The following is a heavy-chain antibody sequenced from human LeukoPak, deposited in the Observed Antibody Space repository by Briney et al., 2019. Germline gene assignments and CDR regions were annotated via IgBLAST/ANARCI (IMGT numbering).Heavy chain of an antibody. CDR2: IWYDGSNK. CDR3: ARDIVVVPAALTYPYNWFDP. CDR1: GFIFSDYG. D-gene: IGHD2-2*01. Sequence: GGSLRLSCVASGFIFSDYGMSWVRQAPGKGLEWVAVIWYDGSNKYYADSVKGRFTISRDNSKNTLYLQMNSLRAADTAVYYCARDIVVVPAALTYPYNWFDPWGQGTLVTVSS. V-gene: IGHV3-33*08. J-gene: IGHJ5*02.